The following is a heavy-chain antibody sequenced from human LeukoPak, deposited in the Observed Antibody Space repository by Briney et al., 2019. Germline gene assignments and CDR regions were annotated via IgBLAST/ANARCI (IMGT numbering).Heavy chain of an antibody. V-gene: IGHV3-9*01. CDR3: AKDQCSSTSCYNSGAFDI. Sequence: GGSLRLSSAASGFTFDDYAMHWVRQAPGKGLEWVSGISWNSGSIGYADSVKGRFTISRDNAKNSLYLQMNSLRAEDTALYYCAKDQCSSTSCYNSGAFDIWGQGTMVTVSS. D-gene: IGHD2-2*02. CDR2: ISWNSGSI. CDR1: GFTFDDYA. J-gene: IGHJ3*02.